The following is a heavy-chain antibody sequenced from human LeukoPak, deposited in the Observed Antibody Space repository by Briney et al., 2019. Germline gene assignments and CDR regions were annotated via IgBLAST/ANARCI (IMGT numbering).Heavy chain of an antibody. CDR2: ISHDGSNK. V-gene: IGHV3-30-3*01. D-gene: IGHD3-10*01. CDR1: GFTFSRYG. CDR3: AKDNAYYYADY. J-gene: IGHJ4*02. Sequence: GGSLRLSCAASGFTFSRYGIHWVRQAPGKGLEWVAAISHDGSNKYYADSVKGRFTISRDNSKKTLYLQMNSLRAEDTAVYYCAKDNAYYYADYWGQGTLVTVSS.